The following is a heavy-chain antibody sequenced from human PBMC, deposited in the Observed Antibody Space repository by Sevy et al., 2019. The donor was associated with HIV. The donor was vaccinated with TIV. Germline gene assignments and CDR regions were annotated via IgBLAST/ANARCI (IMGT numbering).Heavy chain of an antibody. V-gene: IGHV6-1*01. D-gene: IGHD2-2*01. CDR2: TYYRSKWYN. CDR1: GDSVSSNSAA. J-gene: IGHJ4*02. CDR3: ARGCSSTSCYVVAAFDY. Sequence: SQTLSLTCAISGDSVSSNSAAWNWIRQSPSRGLEWLGRTYYRSKWYNDYAVSVKSRITINPDTSKNQFSLQLNSVTPEDTAVYYCARGCSSTSCYVVAAFDYWGQGTLVTVSS.